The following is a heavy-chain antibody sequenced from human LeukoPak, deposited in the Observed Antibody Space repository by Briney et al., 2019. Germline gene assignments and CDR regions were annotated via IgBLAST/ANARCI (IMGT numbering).Heavy chain of an antibody. D-gene: IGHD6-19*01. CDR1: GFTFSNYG. Sequence: PGGSLRLSCAASGFTFSNYGMHWVRPAPRQGLEWVAVISYDGSNKYYADSVKGRSTISRDNSKNTLYLQMNSLRAEDTAVYYCAKDPTIAVAGSRGYYFDYWGQGTLVTVSS. J-gene: IGHJ4*02. CDR3: AKDPTIAVAGSRGYYFDY. CDR2: ISYDGSNK. V-gene: IGHV3-30*18.